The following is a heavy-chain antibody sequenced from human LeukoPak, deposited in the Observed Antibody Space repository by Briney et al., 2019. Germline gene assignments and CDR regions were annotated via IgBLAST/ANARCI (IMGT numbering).Heavy chain of an antibody. J-gene: IGHJ4*02. D-gene: IGHD1/OR15-1a*01. CDR2: ISAYNGYT. CDR1: GYTFTTYD. Sequence: ASVKVSCKTSGYTFTTYDINWVRQAPGQGLEWMGRISAYNGYTNYGQKFQGRVTMTTDTSTNTAYMELRSLRSDDTAVYYCARVGTGTRSFDSWGQGTLVTLSS. V-gene: IGHV1-18*01. CDR3: ARVGTGTRSFDS.